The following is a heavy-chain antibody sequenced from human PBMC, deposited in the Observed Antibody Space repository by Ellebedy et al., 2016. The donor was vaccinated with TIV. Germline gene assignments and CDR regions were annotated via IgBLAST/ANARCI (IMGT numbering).Heavy chain of an antibody. Sequence: AASVKVSCKASGYTFTSYGITWVRQATGQGLERMGWISAYNGNTNYAQKRQGRLTLTTDTSKSTAYMELRRLRSDDTAVYYCVRDVWAAVAGTSRLFDYWGQGTLVTVSS. CDR2: ISAYNGNT. V-gene: IGHV1-18*04. CDR1: GYTFTSYG. J-gene: IGHJ4*02. CDR3: VRDVWAAVAGTSRLFDY. D-gene: IGHD6-13*01.